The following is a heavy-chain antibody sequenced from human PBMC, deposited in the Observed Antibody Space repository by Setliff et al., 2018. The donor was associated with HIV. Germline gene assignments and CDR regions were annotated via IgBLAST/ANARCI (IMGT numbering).Heavy chain of an antibody. D-gene: IGHD3-16*01. Sequence: PSETLSLTCSVSGSSIGSYYWSWIRLPPGKGLEWIGYIYYSGTTNYNPSLKSRVTISVDTSKNQFSLKLSSVTAADTAVYYCARHSGGSGFDYWGQGTLVTVSS. J-gene: IGHJ4*02. CDR1: GSSIGSYY. CDR2: IYYSGTT. V-gene: IGHV4-59*08. CDR3: ARHSGGSGFDY.